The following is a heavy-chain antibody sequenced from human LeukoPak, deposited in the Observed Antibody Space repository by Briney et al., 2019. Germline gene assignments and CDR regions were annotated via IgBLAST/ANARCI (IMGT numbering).Heavy chain of an antibody. D-gene: IGHD6-19*01. CDR3: ASGTIAVAGIFDY. V-gene: IGHV4-4*02. J-gene: IGHJ4*02. CDR2: IFHSGSS. Sequence: SGTLSLTCAVSGGSINNNDWWNWWSWVPQPPGEGLEWIGEIFHSGSSNYNPSLKSRVTISVDKSKNQFSLKLSSVTAADTAVYYCASGTIAVAGIFDYWGQGILVTVSS. CDR1: GGSINNNDWWNW.